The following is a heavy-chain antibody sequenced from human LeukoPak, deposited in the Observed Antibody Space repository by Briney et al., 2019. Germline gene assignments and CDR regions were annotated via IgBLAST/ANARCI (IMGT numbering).Heavy chain of an antibody. CDR1: GFSVTNYA. V-gene: IGHV3-74*01. CDR3: AKNRGHSSPYSFDY. Sequence: GGSLRLSCAASGFSVTNYAMSWVRQAPGKGLVWVSRINSDGSSTSYADSVKGRFTISRDNAKNTLYLQMNSLRVEDTAVYYCAKNRGHSSPYSFDYWGQGTLVTVSS. CDR2: INSDGSST. J-gene: IGHJ4*02. D-gene: IGHD3-22*01.